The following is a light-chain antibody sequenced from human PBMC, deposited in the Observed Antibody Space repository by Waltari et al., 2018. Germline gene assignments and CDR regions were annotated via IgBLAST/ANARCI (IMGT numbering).Light chain of an antibody. CDR2: YDS. CDR3: QAWDFTQGV. V-gene: IGLV3-21*04. Sequence: SYVLNQPPSVSVAPGKTARISCGGTSLGTQTVPWYQQKPGQAPVLVIHYDSGRPSGIPERFSGSTSGNTATLTIKWVEAGDEAEYFCQAWDFTQGVFGGGTKLTVL. J-gene: IGLJ3*02. CDR1: SLGTQT.